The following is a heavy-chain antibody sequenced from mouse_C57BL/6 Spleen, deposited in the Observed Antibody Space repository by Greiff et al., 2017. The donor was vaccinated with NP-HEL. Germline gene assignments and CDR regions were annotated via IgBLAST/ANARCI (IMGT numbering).Heavy chain of an antibody. CDR3: ARRLYYGRSYGDAMDY. V-gene: IGHV1-81*01. CDR1: GYTFTSYG. Sequence: VQLQQSGAELARPGASVKLSCKASGYTFTSYGISWVKQRTGQGLEWIGEIYPRSGNTYYNEKFKGKATLTADKSSSTAYMELRSLTSEDSAVYFCARRLYYGRSYGDAMDYWGQGTSVTVSS. CDR2: IYPRSGNT. D-gene: IGHD1-1*01. J-gene: IGHJ4*01.